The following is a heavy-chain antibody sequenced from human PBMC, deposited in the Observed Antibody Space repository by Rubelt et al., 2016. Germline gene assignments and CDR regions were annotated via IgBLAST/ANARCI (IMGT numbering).Heavy chain of an antibody. CDR1: GGSFSGYY. CDR3: ARPAGPSYYYYFDY. CDR2: INHSGST. J-gene: IGHJ4*02. Sequence: QVQLQQWGAGLLKPSETLSLTCAVYGGSFSGYYWSWIRQPPGKGLEWIGEINHSGSTNYNPSLKSRVTISVDASKNQYSLRLNSVTAADSAVYYCARPAGPSYYYYFDYWGQGILVTVSS. D-gene: IGHD3-22*01. V-gene: IGHV4-34*01.